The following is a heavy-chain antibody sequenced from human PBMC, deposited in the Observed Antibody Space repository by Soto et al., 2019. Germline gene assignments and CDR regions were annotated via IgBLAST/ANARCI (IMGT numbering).Heavy chain of an antibody. J-gene: IGHJ4*02. CDR2: IKQEGSEK. CDR3: AGESSYSGYFDN. D-gene: IGHD3-22*01. V-gene: IGHV3-7*05. CDR1: GFMFSRYW. Sequence: GGSLRLSCAASGFMFSRYWMSWVRQAPGKGLEWVASIKQEGSEKNYVESVKGRFIISRDNAKNSLYLQMNSLRTEDTALYYCAGESSYSGYFDNWGQGTLFTVSS.